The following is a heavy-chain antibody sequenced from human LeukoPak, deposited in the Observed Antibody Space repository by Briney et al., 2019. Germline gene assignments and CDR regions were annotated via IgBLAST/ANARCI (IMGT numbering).Heavy chain of an antibody. V-gene: IGHV3-23*01. J-gene: IGHJ4*02. CDR1: GFTFSTHA. D-gene: IGHD4-23*01. CDR2: ISASGGST. CDR3: ARHDYGGNSGDN. Sequence: PGGSLRLSCAASGFTFSTHAVSWVRQAPGKGLEWVSDISASGGSTYYADSVKGRFTVSRDNSKNTLYLQMNSLRDEDTAVYYCARHDYGGNSGDNWGQGTLVTVSS.